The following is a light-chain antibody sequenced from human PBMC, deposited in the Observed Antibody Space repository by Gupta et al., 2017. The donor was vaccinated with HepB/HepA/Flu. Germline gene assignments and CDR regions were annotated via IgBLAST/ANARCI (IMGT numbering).Light chain of an antibody. V-gene: IGLV2-14*01. J-gene: IGLJ3*02. CDR2: DVS. CDR3: SSYTSSSTLV. CDR1: SSDVGGYNY. Sequence: QSALTQPASVSGPPRQSLTISSPGPSSDVGGYNYVSWYQQHPGKAPKLMIYDVSNRPSGVSNRFSGSKSGNTASLTISGLQAEDEADYYCSSYTSSSTLVFGGGTKLTVL.